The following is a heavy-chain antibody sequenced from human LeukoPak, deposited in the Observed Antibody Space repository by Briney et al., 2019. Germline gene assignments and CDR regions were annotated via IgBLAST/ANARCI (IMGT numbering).Heavy chain of an antibody. CDR2: INHSGST. V-gene: IGHV4-34*01. D-gene: IGHD2-2*01. CDR1: GGSFSGYY. CDR3: AGFRHCSSTSCRYDAFDI. J-gene: IGHJ3*02. Sequence: SETLSLTCAVYGGSFSGYYWSWIRQPPGKGLEWIGEINHSGSTNYNPSLKSRVTISVDTSKNQFSLKLSSVTAADTAVYYCAGFRHCSSTSCRYDAFDIWGQGTMVTVSS.